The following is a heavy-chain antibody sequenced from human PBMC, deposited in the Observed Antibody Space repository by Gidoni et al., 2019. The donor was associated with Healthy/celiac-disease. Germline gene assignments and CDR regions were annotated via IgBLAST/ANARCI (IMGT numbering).Heavy chain of an antibody. V-gene: IGHV4-34*01. J-gene: IGHJ5*02. Sequence: QVQLQQWGAGLLKPSETLSLTCAVYGGSFSCYYWSWIRQPPGKGLEWIGEINPSGSTNYNPSLKSRVTISVDTSKNQFSLKLSSVTAADTAVYYCASSATSNAIWARGPGFDPWGQGTLVTVSS. CDR1: GGSFSCYY. CDR3: ASSATSNAIWARGPGFDP. D-gene: IGHD2-8*01. CDR2: INPSGST.